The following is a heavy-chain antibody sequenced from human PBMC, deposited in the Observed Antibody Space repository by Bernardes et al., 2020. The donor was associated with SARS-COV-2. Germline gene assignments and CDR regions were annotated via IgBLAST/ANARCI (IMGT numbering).Heavy chain of an antibody. V-gene: IGHV3-23*01. J-gene: IGHJ4*02. CDR2: ISGSGDSA. Sequence: GGSLRLSCAASGFTFRTYAMSWVRQAPGKGLEWVSSISGSGDSAYYADSVQGRFTISRDNSDNTLYLQMNGLRADDTAIYYCLKSLPLQYCDRTSCYFWGQGTLVTVSS. CDR3: LKSLPLQYCDRTSCYF. D-gene: IGHD2-2*01. CDR1: GFTFRTYA.